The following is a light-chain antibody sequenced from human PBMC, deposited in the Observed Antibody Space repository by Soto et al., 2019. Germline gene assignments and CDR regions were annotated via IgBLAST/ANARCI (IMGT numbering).Light chain of an antibody. V-gene: IGLV1-47*01. CDR3: AAWDDSRSGVV. Sequence: QSVLTQPPSASGTPGQRVTISCSGSSSNIGSNYVYWYQQLPGTAPKLLIYRNNQRPSGVPDRFSGSKSGTSASLAISGLRSEDEADYYCAAWDDSRSGVVFVGGTKLTVL. CDR2: RNN. J-gene: IGLJ2*01. CDR1: SSNIGSNY.